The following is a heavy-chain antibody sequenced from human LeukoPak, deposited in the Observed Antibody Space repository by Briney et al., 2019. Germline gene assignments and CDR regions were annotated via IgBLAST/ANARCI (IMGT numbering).Heavy chain of an antibody. V-gene: IGHV6-1*01. CDR2: TYYRSKWYN. CDR1: GDSVSSNSAA. CDR3: ARDLRGARIYYYYMDV. D-gene: IGHD2-15*01. J-gene: IGHJ6*03. Sequence: SQTLSLTCAISGDSVSSNSAAWNWIRHSPSRGLEWLGRTYYRSKWYNDFAVSVKSRITITPDTSKNQFSLQLKSMTPEDTAMYYCARDLRGARIYYYYMDVWGKGTTVTVSS.